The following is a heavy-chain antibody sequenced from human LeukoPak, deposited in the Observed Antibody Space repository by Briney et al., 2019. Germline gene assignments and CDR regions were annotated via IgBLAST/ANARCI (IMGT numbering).Heavy chain of an antibody. CDR2: ISWNSGSI. CDR1: GFTFDDYA. Sequence: PGGSLRLSCAASGFTFDDYAMHWVRQAPGKGLEWVSGISWNSGSIGYADSVKGRFTISRDNAKNSLYLQMNSLRAEDTALYYCATWSEKRDYWGQGTLVTVSS. V-gene: IGHV3-9*01. CDR3: ATWSEKRDY. D-gene: IGHD1-1*01. J-gene: IGHJ4*02.